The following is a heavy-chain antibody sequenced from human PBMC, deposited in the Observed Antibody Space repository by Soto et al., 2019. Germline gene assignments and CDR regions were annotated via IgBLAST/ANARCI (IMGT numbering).Heavy chain of an antibody. J-gene: IGHJ4*02. D-gene: IGHD2-21*01. CDR1: GFTFSTYA. Sequence: PGGSLRLSCAASGFTFSTYAMSWVRQAPGKGLQWVSGISVIGGSTYYIDSVKGRFTISRDNSNGILYLQMNSLRADDTAVYYCAKGPQRLGSDWEYLDYWGQGTRVTVSS. CDR3: AKGPQRLGSDWEYLDY. CDR2: ISVIGGST. V-gene: IGHV3-23*01.